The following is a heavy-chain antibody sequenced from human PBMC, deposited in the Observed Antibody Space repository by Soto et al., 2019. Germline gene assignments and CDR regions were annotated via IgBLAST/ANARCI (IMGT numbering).Heavy chain of an antibody. V-gene: IGHV4-34*01. D-gene: IGHD6-19*01. CDR3: ARGLEQWLVYGMDV. Sequence: SETLSLTYAVYGGSFSGYYWSWIRQPPGKGLEWIGEINHSGSTNYNPSLKSRVTISVDTSKNQFSLKLSSVTAADTAVYYCARGLEQWLVYGMDVWGQGTTVTVSS. J-gene: IGHJ6*02. CDR1: GGSFSGYY. CDR2: INHSGST.